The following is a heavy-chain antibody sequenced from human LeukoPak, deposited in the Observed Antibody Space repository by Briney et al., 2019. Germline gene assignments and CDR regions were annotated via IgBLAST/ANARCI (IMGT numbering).Heavy chain of an antibody. V-gene: IGHV4-4*07. J-gene: IGHJ4*02. CDR1: GGSISSYS. CDR3: ARDQGDYGDHRYFDY. D-gene: IGHD4-17*01. Sequence: SETLSLTCTVSGGSISSYSWNWIRQPAGKGLEWIGRLYTRGSTTYNPSLKSRVTMPVDTSKKHFSLKLSSVTAADTAVYYCARDQGDYGDHRYFDYWGQGTLVTVSS. CDR2: LYTRGST.